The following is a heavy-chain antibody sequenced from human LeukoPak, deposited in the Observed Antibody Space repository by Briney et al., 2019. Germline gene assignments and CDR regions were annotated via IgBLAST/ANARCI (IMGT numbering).Heavy chain of an antibody. Sequence: PGGSLRLSCAASGFTFSSYVMHWVRQAPGKGLEWVAIISYDGSNEYYADSVKGRFTISRDNAKNSLYLQMNSLRAEDTALYYCARGGITIFGVVSYMDVWGKGTTVTVSS. V-gene: IGHV3-30*04. J-gene: IGHJ6*03. CDR3: ARGGITIFGVVSYMDV. D-gene: IGHD3-3*01. CDR1: GFTFSSYV. CDR2: ISYDGSNE.